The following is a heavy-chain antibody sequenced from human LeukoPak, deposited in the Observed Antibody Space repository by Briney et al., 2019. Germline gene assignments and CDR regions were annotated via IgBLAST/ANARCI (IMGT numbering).Heavy chain of an antibody. CDR1: EFTFSNYY. CDR3: TRGCSDIACPADY. D-gene: IGHD6-19*01. V-gene: IGHV3-74*03. Sequence: GGSPRLSCAASEFTFSNYYMHWVRQAPGKGLVWVSHISPAGTTKTYADSMEGRFTISRDNAKNTLYLQLNSLRVEDTAMYYCTRGCSDIACPADYWGQGTLVTVSS. CDR2: ISPAGTTK. J-gene: IGHJ4*02.